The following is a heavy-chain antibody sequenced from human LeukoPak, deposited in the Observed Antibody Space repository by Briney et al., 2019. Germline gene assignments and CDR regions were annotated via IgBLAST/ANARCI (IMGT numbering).Heavy chain of an antibody. J-gene: IGHJ4*02. CDR1: GFTFSNHW. Sequence: PGGSLRLSCAASGFTFSNHWMHWVRQAPGKGLVWVSRINSDGSNTSYADSVKGRFTISRDNAKNTLYLQMNSLRAEDTALYYCARSRNGSFDYWGQGTLVTVSS. V-gene: IGHV3-74*01. CDR2: INSDGSNT. CDR3: ARSRNGSFDY. D-gene: IGHD6-25*01.